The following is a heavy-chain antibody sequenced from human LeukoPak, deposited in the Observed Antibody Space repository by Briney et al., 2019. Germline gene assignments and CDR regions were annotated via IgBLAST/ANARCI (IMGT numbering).Heavy chain of an antibody. CDR2: ISSSGSTI. J-gene: IGHJ4*02. CDR1: GFTFSSYW. D-gene: IGHD3-16*01. V-gene: IGHV3-48*04. CDR3: ARGNWGSEDLFDY. Sequence: GGSLRLSCAASGFTFSSYWMSWVRQAPGKGLEWVSYISSSGSTIKYADSVKGRFTISRGNAKNSLYLQMNSLKSEDTAVYYCARGNWGSEDLFDYWGQGTLVTVSS.